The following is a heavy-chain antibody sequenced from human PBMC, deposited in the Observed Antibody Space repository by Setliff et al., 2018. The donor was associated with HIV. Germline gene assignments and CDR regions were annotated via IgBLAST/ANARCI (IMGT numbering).Heavy chain of an antibody. V-gene: IGHV1-18*01. CDR1: GYSFARYG. D-gene: IGHD6-19*01. CDR3: ARVPYRSAWFSGGHDAFDI. CDR2: ISGFNGNT. J-gene: IGHJ3*02. Sequence: ASVKVSCKASGYSFARYGLSWVRQAPGQGLEWMGWISGFNGNTKYAQSFQDRVAMTTETATSTAYMEMRSLRSDDTAVYFCARVPYRSAWFSGGHDAFDIWGKGTMVTVSS.